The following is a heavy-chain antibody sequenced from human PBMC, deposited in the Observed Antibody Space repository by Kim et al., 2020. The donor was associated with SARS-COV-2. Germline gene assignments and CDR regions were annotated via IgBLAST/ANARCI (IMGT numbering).Heavy chain of an antibody. Sequence: SETLSLTCTASGGSISSGSYYWSWIRQPAGKGLEWIGRIYTSGSTNYNPSLKSRVTISVDTTKNQFSLKLSSVTAADTAVYYCARGNNWNYGQFNYWGQGTLVTVSS. CDR2: IYTSGST. D-gene: IGHD1-7*01. CDR3: ARGNNWNYGQFNY. J-gene: IGHJ4*02. CDR1: GGSISSGSYY. V-gene: IGHV4-61*02.